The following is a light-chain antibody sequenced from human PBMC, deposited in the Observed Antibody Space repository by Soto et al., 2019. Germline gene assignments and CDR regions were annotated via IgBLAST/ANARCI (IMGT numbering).Light chain of an antibody. V-gene: IGLV2-23*02. CDR3: CSSAGTITPHV. J-gene: IGLJ1*01. CDR1: SSDVPNYNL. CDR2: EVN. Sequence: QSALTQPASVSGSPGQSITISCTGTSSDVPNYNLVCWYQQHPGKAPKLLIYEVNKRPSGISNRFSGSTSANTASLTISGLQAEDEADYYCCSSAGTITPHVFGTGTKLTVL.